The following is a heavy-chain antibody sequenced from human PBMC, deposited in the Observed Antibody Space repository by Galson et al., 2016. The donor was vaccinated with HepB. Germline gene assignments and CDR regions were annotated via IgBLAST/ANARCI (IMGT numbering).Heavy chain of an antibody. D-gene: IGHD1-26*01. V-gene: IGHV4-31*03. J-gene: IGHJ4*02. CDR3: ARDPVGATLGGFAY. CDR2: IYNRGSD. Sequence: TLSLTCTVSGGTISSGGFYSSWIRQHTGKGLESIGYIYNRGSDYYNPSLKSRLIISVDTSKNQLSLTLTSVTAADTAVYYCARDPVGATLGGFAYWGQGTLVTVSS. CDR1: GGTISSGGFY.